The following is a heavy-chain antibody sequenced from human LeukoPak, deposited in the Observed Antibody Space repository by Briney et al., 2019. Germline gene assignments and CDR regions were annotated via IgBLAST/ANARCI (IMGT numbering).Heavy chain of an antibody. CDR3: ASHYGSGRRTYFDY. V-gene: IGHV4-61*02. D-gene: IGHD3-10*01. CDR2: IYTSGST. J-gene: IGHJ4*02. Sequence: SQTLSLTCTVSGGSISSGSYYWSWIRQPAGTGLEWIGRIYTSGSTNYNPSLKSRVTISVDTSKNQFSLKLSSVTAADTAVYYCASHYGSGRRTYFDYWGQGTLVTVSS. CDR1: GGSISSGSYY.